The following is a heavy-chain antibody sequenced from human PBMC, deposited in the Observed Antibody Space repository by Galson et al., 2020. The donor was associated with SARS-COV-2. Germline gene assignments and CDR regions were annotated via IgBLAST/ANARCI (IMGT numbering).Heavy chain of an antibody. Sequence: GGSLRLSCAASGFTFSSYEMNWVRQAPGKGLEWVSYISSSGSTIYYADSVKGRFTISRDNAKNSLYLQMNSLRAEDTAVYYCAREGYSSSWYANWFDPWGQGTLVTVSS. V-gene: IGHV3-48*03. CDR3: AREGYSSSWYANWFDP. J-gene: IGHJ5*02. CDR2: ISSSGSTI. CDR1: GFTFSSYE. D-gene: IGHD6-13*01.